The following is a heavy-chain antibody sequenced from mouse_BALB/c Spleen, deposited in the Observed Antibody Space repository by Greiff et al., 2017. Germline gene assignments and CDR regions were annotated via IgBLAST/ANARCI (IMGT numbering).Heavy chain of an antibody. CDR2: IYPGDGDT. CDR1: GYAFSSYW. Sequence: VQLQESGAELVRPGSSVKISCKASGYAFSSYWMNWVTQRPGQGLEWIGQIYPGDGDTNYNGKFKGKATLTADTSSSTAYMQLSSLTSEDSAVYFCARSDYYGNYVSYFDYWGQGTTLTVSS. J-gene: IGHJ2*01. D-gene: IGHD2-1*01. V-gene: IGHV1-80*01. CDR3: ARSDYYGNYVSYFDY.